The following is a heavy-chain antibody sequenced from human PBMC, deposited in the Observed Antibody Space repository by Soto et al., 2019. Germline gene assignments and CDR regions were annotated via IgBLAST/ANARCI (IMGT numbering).Heavy chain of an antibody. D-gene: IGHD2-2*01. J-gene: IGHJ4*02. CDR3: ARAYCSSTSCISTHFNY. Sequence: QVQLVQSGAEVKKPGSSVKVSCKASGGTFSSYTISWVRQAPGQGLEWRGRIIPILGIANYAQKFQGRVTITADKSTSTAYMELSSLRSEDTAVYYCARAYCSSTSCISTHFNYWGQGTLVTVSS. V-gene: IGHV1-69*02. CDR1: GGTFSSYT. CDR2: IIPILGIA.